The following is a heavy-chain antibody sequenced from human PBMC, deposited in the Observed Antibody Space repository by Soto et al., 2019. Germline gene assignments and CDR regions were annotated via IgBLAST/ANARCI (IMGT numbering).Heavy chain of an antibody. CDR3: ARVHYDYVWGRYRPGWFDP. CDR2: IYYSGST. V-gene: IGHV4-39*01. Sequence: SETLSLTCTVSGGSISSSSYYWGWIRQPPGKGLEWIGSIYYSGSTYYNPSLKSRATISVDTSKNQFSLKLGSVTAADTAVYYCARVHYDYVWGRYRPGWFDPWGQGT. J-gene: IGHJ5*02. D-gene: IGHD3-16*02. CDR1: GGSISSSSYY.